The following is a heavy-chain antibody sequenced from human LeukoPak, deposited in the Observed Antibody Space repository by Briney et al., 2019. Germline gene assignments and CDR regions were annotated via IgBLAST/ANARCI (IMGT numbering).Heavy chain of an antibody. CDR1: GFTFSSYP. CDR3: AKYYYTSGSSGGRVFDY. CDR2: IGSSAGDT. J-gene: IGHJ4*02. V-gene: IGHV3-23*01. D-gene: IGHD3-10*01. Sequence: GGSLRLSCSASGFTFSSYPMTWVRQAPGKGLEWVSTIGSSAGDTHYADSVKGRFTISRDNSKNSLYLQMNSLRAEDTAVYYCAKYYYTSGSSGGRVFDYWGQGTLVTVSS.